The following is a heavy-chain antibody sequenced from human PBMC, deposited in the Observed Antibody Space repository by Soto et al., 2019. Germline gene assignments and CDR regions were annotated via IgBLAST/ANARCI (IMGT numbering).Heavy chain of an antibody. J-gene: IGHJ5*02. CDR3: ARGVGSGSYCDQDNRVDH. CDR1: GYTFTIYA. Sequence: ASVKVSCKASGYTFTIYAMHWVLQAPGQRLEWMGWINAGNGNTKYSQKFQGRVTITRDTSASTAYMELRSLRSDDTAVYYCARGVGSGSYCDQDNRVDHWGQGTRVTVP. V-gene: IGHV1-3*01. D-gene: IGHD3-10*01. CDR2: INAGNGNT.